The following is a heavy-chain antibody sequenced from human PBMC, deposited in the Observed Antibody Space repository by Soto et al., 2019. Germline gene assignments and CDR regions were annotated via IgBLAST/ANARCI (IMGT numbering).Heavy chain of an antibody. CDR2: ISGSGGST. D-gene: IGHD2-2*01. Sequence: GGSLRLSCAASGFTFSSYAMSWVRQAPGKGLEWVSAISGSGGSTYYADSVKGRFTISRDNSKNTLYLQMNSLRAEDTAVYYCAKPYCSSTSCYDYYGMDVWGKGTTVTVS. J-gene: IGHJ6*04. CDR3: AKPYCSSTSCYDYYGMDV. V-gene: IGHV3-23*01. CDR1: GFTFSSYA.